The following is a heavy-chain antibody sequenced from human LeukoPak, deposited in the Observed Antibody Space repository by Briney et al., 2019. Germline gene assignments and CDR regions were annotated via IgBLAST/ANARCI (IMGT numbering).Heavy chain of an antibody. CDR2: IYHGGDT. J-gene: IGHJ5*02. CDR1: GYSISSGSY. CDR3: ARDCSSTSCRRGWFDP. D-gene: IGHD2-2*01. Sequence: SETLSLTCTVSGYSISSGSYWGWVRQPPGKGLEWIASIYHGGDTYYNPSLKSRVTISVDTSKNQFSLKLSSVTAADTAVYYCARDCSSTSCRRGWFDPWGQGTLVTVSS. V-gene: IGHV4-38-2*02.